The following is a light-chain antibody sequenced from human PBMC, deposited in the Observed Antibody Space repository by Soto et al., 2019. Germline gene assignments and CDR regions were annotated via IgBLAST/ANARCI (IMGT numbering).Light chain of an antibody. V-gene: IGKV1-33*01. CDR2: DAS. J-gene: IGKJ3*01. CDR3: QQSDNLPFT. CDR1: HSIGSW. Sequence: DIQMTQSPSTVSASVGDGVTITCRASHSIGSWLAWYQQKPGSAPKLLIYDASNLETGVPSRFSGRGSGTDFTFTIGSLQPEDLATYYCQQSDNLPFTFGPGTRVDIK.